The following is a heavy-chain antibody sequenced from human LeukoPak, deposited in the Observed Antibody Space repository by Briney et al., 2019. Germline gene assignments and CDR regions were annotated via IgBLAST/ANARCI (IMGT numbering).Heavy chain of an antibody. CDR1: GVSISSYY. CDR3: ARCVPPNYYGMDV. D-gene: IGHD2-2*01. J-gene: IGHJ6*02. V-gene: IGHV4-59*01. CDR2: IYYSGST. Sequence: SETLSLTCTVSGVSISSYYWSWLRQPPGKGLEWLGYIYYSGSTNYNPSLKSRVTISVDTSKNQFSLKLSSVTAADTAVYYCARCVPPNYYGMDVWGQGTTVTVSS.